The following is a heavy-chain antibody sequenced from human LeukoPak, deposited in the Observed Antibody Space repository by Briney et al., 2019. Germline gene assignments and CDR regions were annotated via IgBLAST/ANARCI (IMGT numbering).Heavy chain of an antibody. CDR2: INPSGGST. CDR3: ARDQSYGSGSYSYGMDV. CDR1: GYTFTSYY. D-gene: IGHD3-10*01. Sequence: ASVKVSCKASGYTFTSYYMHWVRQAPGQGLEWMGIINPSGGSTSYAQKFQGRVTMTRDTSTSTVYMELSSLRSEDTAVYYCARDQSYGSGSYSYGMDVWGQGTTVTVSS. V-gene: IGHV1-46*01. J-gene: IGHJ6*02.